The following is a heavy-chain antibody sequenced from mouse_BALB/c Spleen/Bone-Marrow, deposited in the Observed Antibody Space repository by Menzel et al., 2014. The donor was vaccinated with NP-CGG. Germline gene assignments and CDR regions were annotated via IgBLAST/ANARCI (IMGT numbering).Heavy chain of an antibody. CDR2: INPNNGGT. V-gene: IGHV1-18*01. Sequence: VQLKESGPELAMPGASVKISCKTSGYTFXDYTIYWVKQSHGKSLEWIGRINPNNGGTNYNQKFKDKATLTLDKSSSTAYMELRGLTSEDSAVYYCARGLWYYWGQGTTLTVSS. CDR1: GYTFXDYT. J-gene: IGHJ2*01. D-gene: IGHD1-1*02. CDR3: ARGLWYY.